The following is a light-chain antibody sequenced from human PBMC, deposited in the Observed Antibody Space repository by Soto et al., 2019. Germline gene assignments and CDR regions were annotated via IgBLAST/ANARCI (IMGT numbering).Light chain of an antibody. CDR2: EVT. CDR3: SSKRDSTTLFV. J-gene: IGLJ1*01. Sequence: SALTQPASVSGSPGQSITISCTGTSSDVGAYNYVSWYQHHPGKVPKLLIYEVTNRPSGVSDRFSGSKSGNTASLTISGLQDEDEADYYCSSKRDSTTLFVFATGTQVTVL. V-gene: IGLV2-14*01. CDR1: SSDVGAYNY.